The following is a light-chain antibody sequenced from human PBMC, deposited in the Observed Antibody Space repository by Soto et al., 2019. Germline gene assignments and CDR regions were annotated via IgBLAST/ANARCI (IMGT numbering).Light chain of an antibody. CDR2: EVS. J-gene: IGLJ3*02. Sequence: QSALAQPASVSLSLGQSITISCTGSSSDIGGYKYVSWYQQHPGKAPKLIIFEVSNRPSGVSDRFSGSNSGNTASLTISGLQAEDEADYYCTSYSRYRVLVFGGGTK. V-gene: IGLV2-14*01. CDR1: SSDIGGYKY. CDR3: TSYSRYRVLV.